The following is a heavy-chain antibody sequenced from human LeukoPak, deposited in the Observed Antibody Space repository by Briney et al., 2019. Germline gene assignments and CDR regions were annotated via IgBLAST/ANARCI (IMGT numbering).Heavy chain of an antibody. CDR2: IYPEDSDT. Sequence: PGESLKISCQGSGYPFATSWIGWVRQVPGKGLEWMGIIYPEDSDTRYSPSVQGHVTISVDRSISTAYLQWYSLKVSDTGIYYCARRSVAGDWNFGLWGPGTLVTVSS. V-gene: IGHV5-51*01. CDR3: ARRSVAGDWNFGL. J-gene: IGHJ2*01. CDR1: GYPFATSW. D-gene: IGHD6-19*01.